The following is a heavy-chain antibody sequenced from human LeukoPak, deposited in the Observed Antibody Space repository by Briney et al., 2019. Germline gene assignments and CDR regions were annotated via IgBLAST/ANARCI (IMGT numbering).Heavy chain of an antibody. D-gene: IGHD5-24*01. J-gene: IGHJ4*02. Sequence: GGSLRLSCAASGFTFSSYWMHWVRQAPGKGLVWVSRINTDGSSTNYADSVKGRFTISRDNAKNTLYLQMNSLRAEDTAVYYCARDRGDGYNSFDHWGQGILVTVSS. CDR2: INTDGSST. CDR1: GFTFSSYW. CDR3: ARDRGDGYNSFDH. V-gene: IGHV3-74*01.